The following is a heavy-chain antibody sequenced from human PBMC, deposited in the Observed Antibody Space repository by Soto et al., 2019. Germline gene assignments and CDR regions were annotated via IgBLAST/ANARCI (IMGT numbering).Heavy chain of an antibody. D-gene: IGHD3-10*01. V-gene: IGHV3-11*01. CDR3: ARDMRGAN. J-gene: IGHJ4*02. CDR2: INRGGSNI. Sequence: QVQLVDSGGGLVKPGGSLRLSCTASGFTFTAHYMTWIRQAPGKGLEWVSYINRGGSNIYYADSVRGRFTISRDNAKNSVYLQMSILIAEDAAIYYCARDMRGANWGQGTVVIVSS. CDR1: GFTFTAHY.